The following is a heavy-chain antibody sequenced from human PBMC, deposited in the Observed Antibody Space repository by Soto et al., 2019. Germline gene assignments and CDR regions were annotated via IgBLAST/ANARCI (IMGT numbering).Heavy chain of an antibody. CDR2: IYHSGST. V-gene: IGHV4-30-2*01. J-gene: IGHJ4*02. CDR3: ASRYGLGKYYFDY. CDR1: GGSISSGGYS. D-gene: IGHD3-10*01. Sequence: SETLSLTCAVSGGSISSGGYSWSWIRQPPGKGLEWIGYIYHSGSTYYNPSLKSRVTISVDRSKNQFSLKLSSVTAADTAVYYCASRYGLGKYYFDYWGQGTPVTVSS.